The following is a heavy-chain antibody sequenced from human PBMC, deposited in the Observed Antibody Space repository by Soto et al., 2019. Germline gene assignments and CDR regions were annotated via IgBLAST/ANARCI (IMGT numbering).Heavy chain of an antibody. Sequence: PSETLSLTCAVYGGSFSGYYWSWIRQPPGKGLEWIGEINHSGSTNYNPSLKSRVTISVDTSKNQFSLKLSSVTAADTAVYYCARGSGYSRSWYRGYFDYWGQGTLVTVSS. CDR1: GGSFSGYY. CDR2: INHSGST. J-gene: IGHJ4*02. V-gene: IGHV4-34*01. D-gene: IGHD6-13*01. CDR3: ARGSGYSRSWYRGYFDY.